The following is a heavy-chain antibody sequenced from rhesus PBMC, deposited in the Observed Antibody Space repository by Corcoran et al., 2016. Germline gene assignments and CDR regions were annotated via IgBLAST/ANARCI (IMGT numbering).Heavy chain of an antibody. CDR2: TYGSSTSN. J-gene: IGHJ4*01. D-gene: IGHD1-44*02. CDR1: GGSISVSYR. Sequence: VQLQESGQGVVKHSETLSLTCAVSGGSISVSYRWSWIRKPPGKGLEWIGYTYGSSTSNNYNPSLKSRVTISKDTSKNQFSLKWGSVTAADTAVYDCARVGATDYWGQGVLVTVSS. V-gene: IGHV4S10*01. CDR3: ARVGATDY.